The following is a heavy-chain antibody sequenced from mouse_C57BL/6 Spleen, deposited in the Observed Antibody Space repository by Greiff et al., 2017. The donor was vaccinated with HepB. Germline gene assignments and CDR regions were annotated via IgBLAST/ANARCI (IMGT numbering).Heavy chain of an antibody. V-gene: IGHV1-82*01. CDR3: ARRGIYEWSHGRGCMDH. CDR2: IYPGDGDT. CDR1: GYAFSSSW. D-gene: IGHD2-3*01. Sequence: QVQLQQSGPELVKPGASVKISCKASGYAFSSSWMNWVKQRPGKGLEWIGRIYPGDGDTNYNGKFKGKATLTADKSSSTAYMQLSSLTSEDSAVYFWARRGIYEWSHGRGCMDHWGQGTSGTGSS. J-gene: IGHJ4*01.